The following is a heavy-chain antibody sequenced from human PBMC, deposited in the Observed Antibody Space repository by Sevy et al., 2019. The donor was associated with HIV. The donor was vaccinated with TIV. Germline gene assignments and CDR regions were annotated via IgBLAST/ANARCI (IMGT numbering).Heavy chain of an antibody. CDR3: ASFRYGSGSYDAYYFDY. J-gene: IGHJ4*02. V-gene: IGHV4-59*01. CDR2: IYYSGST. D-gene: IGHD3-10*01. Sequence: SETLSLTCTVSGDSISSYYWSWIRQPPGKGLEWIGYIYYSGSTNYNPSLKSRVTISVDTSKNQFSLKLSSVTAADTAVYYCASFRYGSGSYDAYYFDYWGQGTLVTVSS. CDR1: GDSISSYY.